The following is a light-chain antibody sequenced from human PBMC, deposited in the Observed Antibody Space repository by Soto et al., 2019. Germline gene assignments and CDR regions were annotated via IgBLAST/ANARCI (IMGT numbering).Light chain of an antibody. CDR1: QSISYY. Sequence: EIQLTQSPPTLSASVGDRVTITCRASQSISYYLAWYQQMPGKAPKLLIYGASSWQSGVPSRFSGSGSGTEFTITSSRLQHDDVATYFCQHHNSYSQTFGQGTKVEIK. CDR2: GAS. CDR3: QHHNSYSQT. V-gene: IGKV1-5*01. J-gene: IGKJ1*01.